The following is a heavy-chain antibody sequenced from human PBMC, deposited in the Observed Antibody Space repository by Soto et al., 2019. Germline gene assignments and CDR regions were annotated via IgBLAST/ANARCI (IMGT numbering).Heavy chain of an antibody. CDR3: ARGSITGTPYNWFDP. CDR1: GGTFSSYA. D-gene: IGHD1-7*01. Sequence: ASVKVSCKASGGTFSSYAISWVRQAPGQGIEWMGGIIPIXXTXXXXXKXXGRVTITADESTSTAYMELSSLRSEDTAVYYCARGSITGTPYNWFDPWGQGTLVTVSS. J-gene: IGHJ5*02. CDR2: IIPIXXTX. V-gene: IGHV1-69*13.